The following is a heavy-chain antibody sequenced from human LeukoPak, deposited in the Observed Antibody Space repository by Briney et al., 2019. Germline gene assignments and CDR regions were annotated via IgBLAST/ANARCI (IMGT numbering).Heavy chain of an antibody. Sequence: PGGSLRLSCAASGFTFSSSWMHWVRQAPGKGLVWVSRINSDGSSTSYADSVKGRFTISRDNAKNTLYLQMNSLRAEDTAVYYCARGTSGPGTFDYWGQGTLATVSS. D-gene: IGHD2-15*01. J-gene: IGHJ4*02. CDR2: INSDGSST. CDR1: GFTFSSSW. CDR3: ARGTSGPGTFDY. V-gene: IGHV3-74*01.